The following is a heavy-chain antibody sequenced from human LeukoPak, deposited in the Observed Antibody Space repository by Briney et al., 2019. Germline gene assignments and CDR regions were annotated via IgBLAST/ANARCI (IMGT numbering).Heavy chain of an antibody. CDR1: GFIFTDYW. Sequence: GGSLRLSCAASGFIFTDYWMYWVRQAPGKGLEWVSHITSSSDTIFYADSVKGRFTISRDNAKNSLYLQMNSLRAEDTAVYYCVREGNYYDSSGYYYVYYFDYWGQGTLVTVSS. J-gene: IGHJ4*02. CDR2: ITSSSDTI. V-gene: IGHV3-48*04. D-gene: IGHD3-22*01. CDR3: VREGNYYDSSGYYYVYYFDY.